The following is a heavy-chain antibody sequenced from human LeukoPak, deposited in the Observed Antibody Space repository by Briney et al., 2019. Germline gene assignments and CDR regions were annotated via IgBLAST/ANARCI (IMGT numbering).Heavy chain of an antibody. CDR2: ISYDGSNK. CDR1: GFTFSSYA. CDR3: ASGYSSGCDY. V-gene: IGHV3-30*04. J-gene: IGHJ4*02. D-gene: IGHD6-19*01. Sequence: GASLRLSCAASGFTFSSYAMSWVRQAPGKGLEWVAVISYDGSNKYYADSVKGRFTISRDNSKNTLYLQMNSLRAEDTAVYYCASGYSSGCDYWGQGTLVTVSS.